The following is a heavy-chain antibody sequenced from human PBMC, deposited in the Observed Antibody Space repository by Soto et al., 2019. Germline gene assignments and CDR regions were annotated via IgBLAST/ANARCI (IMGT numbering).Heavy chain of an antibody. V-gene: IGHV4-39*01. CDR1: GGSISSSTNS. Sequence: TSTVSGGSISSSTNSCGWIRLPPGKGLEWIGRIYYSGSTYYNPSLKSRVTISVDPCRNQFSLKLRSETAADTAVYYCARQTRRRLPAGRDWFYPWGQGTLVTVSS. J-gene: IGHJ5*01. CDR2: IYYSGST. D-gene: IGHD3-16*01. CDR3: ARQTRRRLPAGRDWFYP.